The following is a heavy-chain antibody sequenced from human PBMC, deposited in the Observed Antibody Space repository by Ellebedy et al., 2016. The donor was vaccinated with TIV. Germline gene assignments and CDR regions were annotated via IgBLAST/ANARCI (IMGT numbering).Heavy chain of an antibody. Sequence: GESLKIYCAASGLYFNTFVLGSVRQSPGKGLPWLSLITGDSGDTLYADSVRGRFTISRDDSASTLVLQMNSLRVEDTVIYYCAKADYDVLTGHNRYFGNWGQGTLVTVSS. V-gene: IGHV3-23*01. CDR3: AKADYDVLTGHNRYFGN. CDR2: ITGDSGDT. D-gene: IGHD3-9*01. CDR1: GLYFNTFV. J-gene: IGHJ4*02.